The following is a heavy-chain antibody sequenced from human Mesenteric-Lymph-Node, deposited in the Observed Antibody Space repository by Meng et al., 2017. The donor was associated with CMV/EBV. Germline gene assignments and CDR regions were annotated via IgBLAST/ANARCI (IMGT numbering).Heavy chain of an antibody. CDR2: IKQDGSEK. V-gene: IGHV3-7*01. CDR3: ARVSGYYDFWSGYHYYGMDV. Sequence: GGSLRLSCAASGFTFSSYWMSWVRQAPGKGLEWVANIKQDGSEKYYVDSVKGRFTISRDNAKNSLYLQMNSLRAEDTAVYYCARVSGYYDFWSGYHYYGMDVWGQGTTVTVS. CDR1: GFTFSSYW. D-gene: IGHD3-3*01. J-gene: IGHJ6*02.